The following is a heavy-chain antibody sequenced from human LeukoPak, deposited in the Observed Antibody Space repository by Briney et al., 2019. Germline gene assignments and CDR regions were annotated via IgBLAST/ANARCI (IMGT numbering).Heavy chain of an antibody. V-gene: IGHV3-23*01. CDR1: GFTFSSYA. CDR3: AKALSSGYYYGAEYFQH. CDR2: ICGSGGST. Sequence: GGSLRLSCAASGFTFSSYAMSWVRQAPGKGLEWVSAICGSGGSTYYAYSVKGRFTISRDNSKNTLYLQMNSLRAEDAAVYYCAKALSSGYYYGAEYFQHWGQGTLVTVSS. D-gene: IGHD3-22*01. J-gene: IGHJ1*01.